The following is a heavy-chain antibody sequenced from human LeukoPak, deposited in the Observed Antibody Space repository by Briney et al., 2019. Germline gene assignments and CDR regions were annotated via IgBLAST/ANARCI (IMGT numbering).Heavy chain of an antibody. J-gene: IGHJ5*02. CDR3: RREPAT. D-gene: IGHD2-2*01. V-gene: IGHV4-39*06. CDR1: GDSIRRSTHY. Sequence: SETLSLTCTVSGDSIRRSTHYGGWIRQSPEKGLEWIGTIYDSGATYYNPSFQSRVTISVDTSKSQFHLKMQSVTAADTAVYYCRREPATWGQGTLVTVSS. CDR2: IYDSGAT.